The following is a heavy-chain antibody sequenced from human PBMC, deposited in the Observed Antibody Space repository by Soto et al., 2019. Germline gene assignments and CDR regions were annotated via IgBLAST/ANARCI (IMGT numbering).Heavy chain of an antibody. CDR1: GYTFTSYA. Sequence: GASVKVSCKASGYTFTSYAMHWVRQAPGQRLEWMGWINAGNGNTKYSQKFQGRVTITRDTSASTAYMELSSLRSEDTAVYYCAREGHSGYEYYYYYYMDVWGKGTTVTVSS. D-gene: IGHD5-12*01. CDR2: INAGNGNT. CDR3: AREGHSGYEYYYYYYMDV. J-gene: IGHJ6*03. V-gene: IGHV1-3*01.